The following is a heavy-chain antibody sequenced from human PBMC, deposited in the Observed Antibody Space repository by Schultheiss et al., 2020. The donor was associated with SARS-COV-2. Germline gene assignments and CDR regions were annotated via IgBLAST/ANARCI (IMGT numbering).Heavy chain of an antibody. CDR2: IYYSGST. V-gene: IGHV4-31*11. J-gene: IGHJ6*02. D-gene: IGHD2-15*01. CDR1: GGSFSGYY. Sequence: SETLSLTCAVYGGSFSGYYWSWIRQHPGKGLEWIGYIYYSGSTYYNPSLKSRVTISVDTSKNQFSLKLSSVTAADTAVYYCARLLWSPFYYYGMDVWGQGTTVTVSS. CDR3: ARLLWSPFYYYGMDV.